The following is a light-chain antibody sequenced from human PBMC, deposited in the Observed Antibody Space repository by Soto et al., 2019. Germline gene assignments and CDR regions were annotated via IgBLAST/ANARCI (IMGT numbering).Light chain of an antibody. V-gene: IGLV2-14*01. CDR2: EVS. CDR1: SSDVGGYNY. Sequence: QSVLTQPASVSGSPGQSITISCTGTSSDVGGYNYVSWYQQHPGKAPKLMIYEVSNRPSGVSNRFSGSKSGNTASLTISGVQAEDEADYYCSSYTSGSTWVFGGGTKVTVL. CDR3: SSYTSGSTWV. J-gene: IGLJ3*02.